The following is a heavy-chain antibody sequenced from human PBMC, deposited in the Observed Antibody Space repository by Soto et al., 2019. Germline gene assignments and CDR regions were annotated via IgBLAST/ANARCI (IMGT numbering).Heavy chain of an antibody. CDR2: ISSGSSTI. CDR1: GFTFSSYS. J-gene: IGHJ4*02. V-gene: IGHV3-48*02. Sequence: GSLRLSCAASGFTFSSYSMNWVRQAPGKGLEWVSYISSGSSTIYYADSVKGRLTISRDNAQNSLFLQMNSLRDDDTAVYSCARDAHGPYYFDLWGRGTLVTVSS. CDR3: ARDAHGPYYFDL.